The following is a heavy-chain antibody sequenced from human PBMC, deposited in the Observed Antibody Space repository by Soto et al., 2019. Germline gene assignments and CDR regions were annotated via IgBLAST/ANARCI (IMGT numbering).Heavy chain of an antibody. CDR3: ARCKQKVIHCAMDV. CDR2: INYDGSSK. CDR1: GFIFSAYG. D-gene: IGHD2-21*01. V-gene: IGHV3-33*01. Sequence: QVNLVESGGGAVQAGRSLRVSCATSGFIFSAYGMHWVRQAPGKGLEWVAFINYDGSSKFYGDSVKGRFTVSRDNSKNTLFLQLNSLRGEDTATYYCARCKQKVIHCAMDVWGQGATV. J-gene: IGHJ6*02.